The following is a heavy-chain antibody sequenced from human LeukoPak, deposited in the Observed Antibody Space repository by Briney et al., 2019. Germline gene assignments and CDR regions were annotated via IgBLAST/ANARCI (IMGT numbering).Heavy chain of an antibody. V-gene: IGHV4-30-2*01. D-gene: IGHD3-10*01. Sequence: SQTLSLTCAVSGGSISSGGYSWSWIRQPPGKGLEWIGYIYHSGSTYYNPSLKSRVTISVDRSKNQFSLKLSSVTTADTAVYYCARAKVRGSGSYYLYYFDYWGQGTLVTVSS. J-gene: IGHJ4*02. CDR3: ARAKVRGSGSYYLYYFDY. CDR2: IYHSGST. CDR1: GGSISSGGYS.